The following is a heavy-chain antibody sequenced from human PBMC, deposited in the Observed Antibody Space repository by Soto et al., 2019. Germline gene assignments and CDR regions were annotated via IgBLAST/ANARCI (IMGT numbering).Heavy chain of an antibody. D-gene: IGHD5-18*01. Sequence: PGESLKISWAASGSTFSSYGMHWVRQAPGKGLEWVAVIWYDGSNKYYADSVKGRFTISRDNSKNTLYLQMNSLRAEDTAVYYCAREASTAIDYGMDVWGQGTTVTVSS. CDR1: GSTFSSYG. CDR3: AREASTAIDYGMDV. V-gene: IGHV3-33*01. J-gene: IGHJ6*02. CDR2: IWYDGSNK.